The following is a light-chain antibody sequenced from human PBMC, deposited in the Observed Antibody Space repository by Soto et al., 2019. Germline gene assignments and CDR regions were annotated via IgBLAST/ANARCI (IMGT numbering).Light chain of an antibody. CDR3: QRGYSTPWT. CDR2: AAS. Sequence: DIQMTQSPSSLSASVGDRVTITCRASQSISTYLHWYQQKAGKAPKLLISAASNLQSGVPSRFSAGGSGPDFTLPLNRLQPEDFATYYCQRGYSTPWTFGQGTKVEIK. CDR1: QSISTY. J-gene: IGKJ1*01. V-gene: IGKV1-39*01.